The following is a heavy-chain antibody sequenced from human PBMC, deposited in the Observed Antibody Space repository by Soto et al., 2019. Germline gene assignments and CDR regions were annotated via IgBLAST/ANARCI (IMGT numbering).Heavy chain of an antibody. CDR2: IYSSGNT. V-gene: IGHV4-31*01. Sequence: QVQLQESGPGLVKPSQTLSLTCTVSGGSISSGGYYWSWIRQHPGKDLEWIAYIYSSGNTDYNPSLKSLVIMSVDTSKNQFSLKLSSVTAADTAVYYCPIGRFWYFDLWGRGSLVSVSS. CDR1: GGSISSGGYY. J-gene: IGHJ2*01. CDR3: PIGRFWYFDL.